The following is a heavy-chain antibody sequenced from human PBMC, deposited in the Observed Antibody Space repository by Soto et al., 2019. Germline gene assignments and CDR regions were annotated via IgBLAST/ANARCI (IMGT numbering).Heavy chain of an antibody. D-gene: IGHD6-6*01. Sequence: ASVKVSCKASGGTFSSYAISWVRQAPGQGLEWMGGIIPIFGTANYAQKFQGRVTITADESTSTAYMELSSLRSEDTAVYYCAREPQGYSSSSLSYFDYWGQGTLVTVSS. V-gene: IGHV1-69*13. CDR2: IIPIFGTA. CDR1: GGTFSSYA. J-gene: IGHJ4*02. CDR3: AREPQGYSSSSLSYFDY.